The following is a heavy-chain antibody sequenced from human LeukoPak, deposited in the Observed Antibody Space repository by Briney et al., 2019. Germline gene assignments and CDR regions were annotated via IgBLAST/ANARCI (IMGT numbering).Heavy chain of an antibody. Sequence: PGRSLRLSCAASGFTFSSYGMHWVRQAPGKGLEWVAVISYDGSNKYYADSVKGQFTISRDNSKNTLYLQMNSLRAEDTAVYYCAKVGPRWLQQSLELDYWGQGTLVTVSS. CDR3: AKVGPRWLQQSLELDY. D-gene: IGHD5-24*01. CDR1: GFTFSSYG. CDR2: ISYDGSNK. V-gene: IGHV3-30*18. J-gene: IGHJ4*02.